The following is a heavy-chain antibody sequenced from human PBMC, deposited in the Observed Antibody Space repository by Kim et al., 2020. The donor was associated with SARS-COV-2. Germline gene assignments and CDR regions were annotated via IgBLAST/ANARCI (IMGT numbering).Heavy chain of an antibody. J-gene: IGHJ5*02. V-gene: IGHV1-3*01. CDR3: ARSFGVVITNWFDP. D-gene: IGHD3-3*01. Sequence: YTRKYQGRVTITRKPSAGTVYMELSSLRSEDTAVYYCARSFGVVITNWFDPWGQGTLVTVS.